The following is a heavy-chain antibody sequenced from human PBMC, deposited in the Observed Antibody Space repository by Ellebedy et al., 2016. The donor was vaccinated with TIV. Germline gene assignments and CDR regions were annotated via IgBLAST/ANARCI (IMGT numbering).Heavy chain of an antibody. CDR3: GRAREPGYFAYYYYGMDV. CDR2: VSGSGEKT. J-gene: IGHJ6*02. Sequence: PGGSLRLSCAASGFTFRNYAMTWVRQAPGKRLEWVSVVSGSGEKTYYADSVKGRFTISRDNSKDTLYLQVNSLRAEDTAVYYCGRAREPGYFAYYYYGMDVWGQGTTVTVSS. CDR1: GFTFRNYA. V-gene: IGHV3-23*01. D-gene: IGHD3-9*01.